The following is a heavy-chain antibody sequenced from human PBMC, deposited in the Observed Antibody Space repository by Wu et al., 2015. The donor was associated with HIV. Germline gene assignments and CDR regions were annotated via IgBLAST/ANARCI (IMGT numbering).Heavy chain of an antibody. CDR2: ISVYNGNT. CDR1: GYSFTGFG. CDR3: ARDRDAVVISGYSLMDV. D-gene: IGHD3-22*01. J-gene: IGHJ6*02. Sequence: QVQLVQSGAEVKKPGASVKVSCKTFGYSFTGFGINWVRQAPGQGLEWMGWISVYNGNTKYSQKVQGRLTVTTDTSTRTAYMELRSLRSDDTAMYYCARDRDAVVISGYSLMDVWGQGP. V-gene: IGHV1-18*01.